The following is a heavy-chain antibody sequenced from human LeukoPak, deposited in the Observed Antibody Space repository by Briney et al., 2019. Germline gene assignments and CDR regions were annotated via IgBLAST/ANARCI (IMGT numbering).Heavy chain of an antibody. CDR1: GFTFSSYG. D-gene: IGHD4-17*01. J-gene: IGHJ4*02. CDR3: ARVVDYGDYFDY. Sequence: GGSLRLSCAASGFTFSSYGMHWVRQAPGKGLEWVAVIWYDGSNKYYADSVKGRFTISRDNSKNTLYLQMNSLRAEDTAVYYCARVVDYGDYFDYWAREPWSPSPQ. V-gene: IGHV3-33*01. CDR2: IWYDGSNK.